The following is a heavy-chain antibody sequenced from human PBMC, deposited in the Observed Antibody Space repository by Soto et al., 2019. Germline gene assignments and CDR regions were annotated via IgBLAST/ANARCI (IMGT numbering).Heavy chain of an antibody. CDR1: GYTYPALY. J-gene: IGHJ4*02. V-gene: IGHV1-2*02. CDR2: ADPTAGFS. CDR3: ARENYGPLDY. D-gene: IGHD3-10*01. Sequence: QGKLVQSGLEVTRPWAPVRVPSRPPGYTYPALYITGMRQPPGLGLEWVGWADPTAGFSRKTQKFQGRLTMTRDTSTNTFYMELSSRTSDDAAVYYCARENYGPLDYCGQGTLVTVYS.